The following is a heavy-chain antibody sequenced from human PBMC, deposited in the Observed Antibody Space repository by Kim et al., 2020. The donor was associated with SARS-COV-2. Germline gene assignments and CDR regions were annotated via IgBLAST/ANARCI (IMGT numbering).Heavy chain of an antibody. CDR3: AKVTSGSSGWFEYFQH. CDR1: GFTFNSYA. V-gene: IGHV3-23*01. Sequence: GGSLRLSCAASGFTFNSYAMSWVRQAPGKGLEWVPGIRDRGGSTKYADSVKGRFSISRDNSKNTLYLQMDSLRAEHPAVYYCAKVTSGSSGWFEYFQHCGQSTLVKVSS. CDR2: IRDRGGST. J-gene: IGHJ1*01. D-gene: IGHD6-19*01.